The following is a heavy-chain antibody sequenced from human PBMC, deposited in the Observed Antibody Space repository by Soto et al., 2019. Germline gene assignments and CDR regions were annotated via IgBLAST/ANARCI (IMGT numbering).Heavy chain of an antibody. D-gene: IGHD3-9*01. CDR2: MNPNSGNT. J-gene: IGHJ5*02. Sequence: ASVKVSCKASGYTFTSYDINWVRQATGQGLEWMGWMNPNSGNTGYAQKFQGRVTMTRNTSISTAYMELSSLRSEDTAVYYCARGTKNDILTGYYNWFDPWGQGTLVTVS. CDR1: GYTFTSYD. CDR3: ARGTKNDILTGYYNWFDP. V-gene: IGHV1-8*01.